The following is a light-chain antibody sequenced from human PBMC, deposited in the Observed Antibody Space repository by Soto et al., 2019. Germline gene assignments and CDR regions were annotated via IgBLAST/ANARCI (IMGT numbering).Light chain of an antibody. CDR1: QGIRND. CDR3: QPDYYYPYT. Sequence: AIQMTQSPSSLSASIGDRVTITCRASQGIRNDLGWYQQKPGKAPKLLIHAASSFQSGVPSRFSGSGSGTDFTPTTTSPQPEAFATYDYQPDYYYPYTFGRRTKLVIE. V-gene: IGKV1-6*01. CDR2: AAS. J-gene: IGKJ2*01.